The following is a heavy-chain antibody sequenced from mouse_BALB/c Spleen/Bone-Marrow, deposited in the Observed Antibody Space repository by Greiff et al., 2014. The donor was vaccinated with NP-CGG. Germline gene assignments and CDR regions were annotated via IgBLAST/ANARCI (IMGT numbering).Heavy chain of an antibody. J-gene: IGHJ4*01. CDR3: ARWEYYAMDY. D-gene: IGHD4-1*01. V-gene: IGHV14-3*02. Sequence: EVQLQQSXAELVKPGASVKLSCTASGFNIKDTYMHWVQQRPEQGLKWIGRIDPANVNTKYYPQFQFKSTITTDTSSNTAYLQLISLTSEDTAVYYCARWEYYAMDYWGQGTSVTVSS. CDR1: GFNIKDTY. CDR2: IDPANVNT.